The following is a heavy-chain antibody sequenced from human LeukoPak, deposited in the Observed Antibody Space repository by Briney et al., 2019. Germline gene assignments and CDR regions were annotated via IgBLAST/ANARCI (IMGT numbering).Heavy chain of an antibody. CDR3: AREGPPPGNWFDP. Sequence: SETLSLTCTVSGGSISSSSYYWGWIRQPPGKGLEWIGSIYYSGSTYYNPSLKSRVTISVDTSKNQFSLKLSSVTAADTAVYYCAREGPPPGNWFDPWGQGTLVTVSS. CDR2: IYYSGST. CDR1: GGSISSSSYY. J-gene: IGHJ5*02. V-gene: IGHV4-39*07.